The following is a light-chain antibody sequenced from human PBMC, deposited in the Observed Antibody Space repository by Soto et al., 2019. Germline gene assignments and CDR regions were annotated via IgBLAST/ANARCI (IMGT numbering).Light chain of an antibody. V-gene: IGKV3-15*01. J-gene: IGKJ1*01. CDR3: QQYNDWPRT. CDR2: GAS. Sequence: EVAMTQSPATLSVSPGERATLSCRASQSVSGDLAWYQQKPGQAPRLLIYGASTRAAGIPARFSGSGSGTEFILTISRLQSEDFAVYFCQQYNDWPRTFGQGTTVEIK. CDR1: QSVSGD.